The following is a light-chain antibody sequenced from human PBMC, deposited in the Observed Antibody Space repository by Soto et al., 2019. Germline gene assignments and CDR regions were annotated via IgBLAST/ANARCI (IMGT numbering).Light chain of an antibody. CDR2: GAS. J-gene: IGKJ5*01. CDR1: RSVGSK. V-gene: IGKV3-15*01. CDR3: QQSYSTLIT. Sequence: EIVMTQSPATLSVSPGERATLSCRASRSVGSKLAWYQQKVGQAPRLLMYGASTRAIGIPARLSGSGSGTEFTLTISSLQPEDIATYYCQQSYSTLITFGQGTRLEIK.